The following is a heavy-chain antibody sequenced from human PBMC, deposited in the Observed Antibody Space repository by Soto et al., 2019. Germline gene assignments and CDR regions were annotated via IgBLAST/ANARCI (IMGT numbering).Heavy chain of an antibody. V-gene: IGHV1-18*04. Sequence: QVQLVQSGGEVKKPGAAVKVSCKTSGYTFTSYAITWVRQAPGQGLEWMGKISGYNGNTDYSEKFQGRVTMTTDTSTSTAYMELRSLRSDDTAVYFCAREPLFGYLENWVQGTLVTVSS. CDR2: ISGYNGNT. CDR3: AREPLFGYLEN. D-gene: IGHD3-3*02. J-gene: IGHJ4*02. CDR1: GYTFTSYA.